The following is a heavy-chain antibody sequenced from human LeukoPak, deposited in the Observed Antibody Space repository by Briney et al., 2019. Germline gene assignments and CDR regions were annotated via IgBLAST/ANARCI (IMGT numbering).Heavy chain of an antibody. CDR2: IYYSGST. CDR1: GGSISSSSYY. CDR3: ATTDYYGSGSYYFPYYYYMDV. D-gene: IGHD3-10*01. V-gene: IGHV4-39*01. Sequence: PSETLSLTCTVSGGSISSSSYYWGWIRQPPGKGLEWIGSIYYSGSTYYNPSLKSRVTISVDTSKNQFSLMLSSVTAADTAVYYCATTDYYGSGSYYFPYYYYMDVWGKGTTVTVSS. J-gene: IGHJ6*03.